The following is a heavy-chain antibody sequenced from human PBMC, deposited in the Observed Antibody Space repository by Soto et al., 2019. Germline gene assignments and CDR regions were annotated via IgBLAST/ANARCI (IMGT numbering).Heavy chain of an antibody. D-gene: IGHD4-17*01. V-gene: IGHV4-59*01. CDR2: IYYSGST. J-gene: IGHJ4*02. Sequence: SETLSLTCTVSGGSISSYYWSRIRQPPGKGLEWIGYIYYSGSTNYNPSLKSRVTISVDTSKNQFSLKLSSVTAADTAVYYCARDPAVTQAYYFDYCGQGTLVTVSS. CDR3: ARDPAVTQAYYFDY. CDR1: GGSISSYY.